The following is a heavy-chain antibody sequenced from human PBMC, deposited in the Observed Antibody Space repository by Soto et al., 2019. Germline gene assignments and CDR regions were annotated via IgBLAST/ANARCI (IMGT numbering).Heavy chain of an antibody. CDR3: ARAVGGPTSNLDY. CDR2: INADNGNT. Sequence: ASVKVSCKSSVYTFTSYAMNWVRQAPGQRLEWMGWINADNGNTKYSQKFQGRVTITRDTSASTAYMELSSLRSEDTAVYYCARAVGGPTSNLDYWGQGTLVTSPQ. V-gene: IGHV1-3*01. J-gene: IGHJ4*02. D-gene: IGHD3-16*01. CDR1: VYTFTSYA.